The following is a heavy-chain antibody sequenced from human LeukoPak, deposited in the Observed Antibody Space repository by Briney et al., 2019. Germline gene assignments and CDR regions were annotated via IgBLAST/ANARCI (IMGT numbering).Heavy chain of an antibody. Sequence: GGSLRLSCAASGFTFSDYTMNWVRQASGKGLEWVSYISSSSSTIYYADSVKGRFTISRDNAKNSLYLQMNSLRAEDTAVYYCARGGRYYYYMDVWGKGTTVTVSS. V-gene: IGHV3-48*01. J-gene: IGHJ6*03. CDR3: ARGGRYYYYMDV. CDR2: ISSSSSTI. CDR1: GFTFSDYT.